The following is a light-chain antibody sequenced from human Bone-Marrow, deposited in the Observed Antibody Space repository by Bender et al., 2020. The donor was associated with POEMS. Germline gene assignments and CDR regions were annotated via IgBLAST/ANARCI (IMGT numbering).Light chain of an antibody. Sequence: SYELSQPPSLSVAPGQTARMTCAGDNIGSKAVHWYQQKPGQAPVLVVYFDSQRPSGIPDRFSGSNSASLTISGLKPEDEADYYCQSYDTSSHRDVVFGGGARLTVL. CDR2: FDS. V-gene: IGLV3-21*02. CDR3: QSYDTSSHRDVV. J-gene: IGLJ2*01. CDR1: NIGSKA.